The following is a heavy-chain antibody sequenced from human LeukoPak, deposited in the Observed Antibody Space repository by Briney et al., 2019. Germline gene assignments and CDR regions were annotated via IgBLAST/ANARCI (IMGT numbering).Heavy chain of an antibody. CDR3: AKSRARREGSSGSIDY. V-gene: IGHV3-23*01. CDR2: ISGSGGST. J-gene: IGHJ4*02. D-gene: IGHD3-22*01. CDR1: GFTFSSYA. Sequence: GGSLRLSCAASGFTFSSYAMSWVRQAPGKGLEWVSAISGSGGSTYYADSVKGRFTISRDNSKNTLYLHMNSLRVEDTALYYCAKSRARREGSSGSIDYWGQGTLVTVSS.